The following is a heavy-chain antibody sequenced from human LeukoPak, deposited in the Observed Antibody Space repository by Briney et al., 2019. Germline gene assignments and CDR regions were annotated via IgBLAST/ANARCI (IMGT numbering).Heavy chain of an antibody. CDR2: IDHSGGS. J-gene: IGHJ4*02. V-gene: IGHV4-34*01. CDR1: GGSFSGYY. Sequence: SETLSLTCAVYGGSFSGYYLSWIRQPPGRGLEWIGEIDHSGGSHSNASLKSRVTILVDMSKNQFSLRLSSVTAADTAVYYCARKYLAVAGRKPYDSWDQGSLVTVSS. D-gene: IGHD6-13*01. CDR3: ARKYLAVAGRKPYDS.